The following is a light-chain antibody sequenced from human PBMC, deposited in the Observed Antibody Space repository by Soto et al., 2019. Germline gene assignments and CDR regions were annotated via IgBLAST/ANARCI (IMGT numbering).Light chain of an antibody. Sequence: QSVLTQPPSVSGAPGQRVTISCTGSSSNIGAGYDVHWYQQLPGRAPKLLIYGNNNRPSGAPDRFSGSKFGTSASLAITGLQAEDEADYYCQSYDSSLSGAVFGGGTK. CDR2: GNN. CDR3: QSYDSSLSGAV. V-gene: IGLV1-40*01. CDR1: SSNIGAGYD. J-gene: IGLJ2*01.